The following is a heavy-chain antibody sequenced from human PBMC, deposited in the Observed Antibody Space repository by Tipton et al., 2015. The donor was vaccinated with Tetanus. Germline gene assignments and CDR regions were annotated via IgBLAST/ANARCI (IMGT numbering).Heavy chain of an antibody. CDR2: ISYDGREK. CDR3: ARGTYYTNTFPFDY. CDR1: GFSFSTYA. J-gene: IGHJ4*02. V-gene: IGHV3-30*04. D-gene: IGHD3-10*01. Sequence: SLRLSCAASGFSFSTYALHWVRQAPGKGLGWVTLISYDGREKYYADSVKGRFTVSRDDSKNILYLQMNSLNTDDTAVYYCARGTYYTNTFPFDYWGQGTLVTVSS.